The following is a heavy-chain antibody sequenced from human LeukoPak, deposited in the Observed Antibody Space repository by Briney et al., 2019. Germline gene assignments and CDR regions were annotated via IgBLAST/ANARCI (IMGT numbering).Heavy chain of an antibody. CDR3: ARHGGATFDH. J-gene: IGHJ4*02. V-gene: IGHV1-8*01. Sequence: ASVKVSYKASGYTFTSYDINWVRQATGQGLEWMGWMNPNSGNTGYARKFQGRVTMTGNTSISTAYMELSSLRSEDTAVYYCARHGGATFDHWGQGTLVTVSS. CDR1: GYTFTSYD. D-gene: IGHD1-26*01. CDR2: MNPNSGNT.